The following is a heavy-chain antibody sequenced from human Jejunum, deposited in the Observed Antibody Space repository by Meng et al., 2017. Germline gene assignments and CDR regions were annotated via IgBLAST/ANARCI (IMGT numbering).Heavy chain of an antibody. Sequence: VPLVESGRGFVDSGGALCLSCGASVFTFGNYIVQWVREAPGKGLEWVSGVSGSGGTTHYADSVKGRFTISRDNSKNTLYLQMNSLRVEDKAVYYCARFRESNWGVDYWGQGTLVTVSS. CDR2: VSGSGGTT. CDR3: ARFRESNWGVDY. CDR1: VFTFGNYI. J-gene: IGHJ4*02. V-gene: IGHV3-23*04. D-gene: IGHD7-27*01.